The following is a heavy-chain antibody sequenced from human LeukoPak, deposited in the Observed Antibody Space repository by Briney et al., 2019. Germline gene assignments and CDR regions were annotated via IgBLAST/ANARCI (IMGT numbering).Heavy chain of an antibody. CDR2: INWNGGST. J-gene: IGHJ3*01. CDR3: ARGNPNRNALDL. CDR1: GFTFDDYG. D-gene: IGHD1-14*01. Sequence: GGSLRLSCEVSGFTFDDYGMNWVRQRPGKGLEWVSDINWNGGSTSYAASVRGRFTVSRDNAKNSLFLQMNSLRGEDTAVYYCARGNPNRNALDLWGQGTMVTISS. V-gene: IGHV3-20*04.